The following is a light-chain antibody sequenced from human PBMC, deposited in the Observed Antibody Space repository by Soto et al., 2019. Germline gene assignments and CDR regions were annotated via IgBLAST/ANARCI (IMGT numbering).Light chain of an antibody. CDR1: QSIDTW. V-gene: IGKV1-5*01. J-gene: IGKJ1*01. CDR3: QQYNNYPWT. Sequence: DIQMTQSPATLSSSVGDRVTITCRASQSIDTWLAWYQQKPGEAPKFLIYDASSLQSGVPSRFSGSGSGTVSPLTNSSLQPDDVATYYCQQYNNYPWTFGQGTKVEVK. CDR2: DAS.